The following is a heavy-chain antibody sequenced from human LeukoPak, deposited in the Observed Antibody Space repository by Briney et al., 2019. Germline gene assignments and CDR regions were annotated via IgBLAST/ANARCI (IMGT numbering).Heavy chain of an antibody. CDR1: GXSFTSYW. J-gene: IGHJ4*02. CDR3: ARRRKAYDSSGYYLYYFDY. V-gene: IGHV5-10-1*01. D-gene: IGHD3-22*01. CDR2: IDPSDSYT. Sequence: GESLKISFKGSGXSFTSYWISWVRQMPGKGLEWMGRIDPSDSYTNYSPSFQGHVTISADKSISTAYLQWSSLKASDTAMYYCARRRKAYDSSGYYLYYFDYWGQGTLVTVSS.